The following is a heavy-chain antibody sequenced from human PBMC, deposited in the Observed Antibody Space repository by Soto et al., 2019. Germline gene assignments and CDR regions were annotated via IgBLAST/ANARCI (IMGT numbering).Heavy chain of an antibody. J-gene: IGHJ4*02. CDR3: ARGSCSSTSCYKEYYFDL. D-gene: IGHD2-2*02. Sequence: GXSVKVSCKASGGTFSCYAISWVRQAPGQGLEWMGEIIPMFGTSNYAQKFQGRVTITADESTSTAYMELSSLRSEDTAVYYCARGSCSSTSCYKEYYFDLWGQGTLVTVSS. CDR1: GGTFSCYA. CDR2: IIPMFGTS. V-gene: IGHV1-69*13.